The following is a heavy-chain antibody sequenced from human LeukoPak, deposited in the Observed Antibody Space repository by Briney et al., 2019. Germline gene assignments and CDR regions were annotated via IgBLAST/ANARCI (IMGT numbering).Heavy chain of an antibody. J-gene: IGHJ4*02. D-gene: IGHD6-6*01. CDR1: GFTFSSYA. Sequence: AGGSLRLSCAASGFTFSSYAMSWVRQAPGKGLEWVSAISGSGGSTYNADSVKGRFTISRDNSKDTLYLQLTSLRAEDTAVYYCAKTRHDISILDSWGQGTLVTVSS. CDR2: ISGSGGST. CDR3: AKTRHDISILDS. V-gene: IGHV3-23*01.